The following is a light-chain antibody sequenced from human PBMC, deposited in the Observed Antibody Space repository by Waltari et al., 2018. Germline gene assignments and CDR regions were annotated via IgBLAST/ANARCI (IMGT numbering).Light chain of an antibody. J-gene: IGKJ1*01. V-gene: IGKV3-20*01. CDR2: AAS. CDR3: QMYVRLPVT. CDR1: ESVSKY. Sequence: EIVLTQSPGTLSLSPGERATLSCRASESVSKYLALYQQRPGQAPRLLIYAASNRATGIPDRFSGSGSGTDFSLTISRLEPEDFAVYYCQMYVRLPVTFGQGTKVEIK.